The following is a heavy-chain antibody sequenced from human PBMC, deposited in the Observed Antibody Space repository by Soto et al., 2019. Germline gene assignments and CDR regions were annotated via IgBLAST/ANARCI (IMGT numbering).Heavy chain of an antibody. Sequence: QVQLQASGPGLVKPSETLSLTCAVSGASISSDNWWGWFRQSPGEGLEWIGEVYHSGSTNYNPSLKTRVTLSVGPAKNFFFLTLASVTAADTAMYFCARVSASSMLRGVIINWGQGTLVSV. V-gene: IGHV4-4*02. CDR1: GASISSDNW. J-gene: IGHJ4*02. CDR3: ARVSASSMLRGVIIN. CDR2: VYHSGST. D-gene: IGHD3-10*01.